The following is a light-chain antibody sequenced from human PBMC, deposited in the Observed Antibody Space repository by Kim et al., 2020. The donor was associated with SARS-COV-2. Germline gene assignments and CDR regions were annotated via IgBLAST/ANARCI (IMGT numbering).Light chain of an antibody. Sequence: EIVMTQSPATLSVSPGERATLSCRASRSVSSHLAWYQQKPGQGPRLLIYGASTRATGVPDRFSGSGSGTDFTLTISSLHSEDFVVYYCQHYVIWPLTFGGGTKVVIK. CDR2: GAS. J-gene: IGKJ4*01. CDR3: QHYVIWPLT. CDR1: RSVSSH. V-gene: IGKV3-15*01.